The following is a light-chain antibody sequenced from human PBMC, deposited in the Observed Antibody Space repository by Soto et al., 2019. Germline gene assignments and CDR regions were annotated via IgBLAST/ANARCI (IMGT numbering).Light chain of an antibody. CDR3: QQYDTYWT. J-gene: IGKJ1*01. V-gene: IGKV1-5*01. Sequence: DIQMTQSPSTLSASVGDRVTITCRASQSILSWLAWYQHKPGKAPKLRIYDASSLESGVPSRFSGSRSGTEFTLTISSLQPDDIATYYCQQYDTYWTFGQGTKVDIK. CDR1: QSILSW. CDR2: DAS.